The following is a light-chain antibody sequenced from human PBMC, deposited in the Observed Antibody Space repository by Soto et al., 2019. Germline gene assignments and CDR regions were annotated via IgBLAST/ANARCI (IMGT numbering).Light chain of an antibody. V-gene: IGKV3-20*01. CDR2: DAS. Sequence: EIVLTQSPGTLSLSPGERATLSCRASQSVSSSYLAWYQQKPGQAPRLLIYDASSRATGIPDRFSGSGSGKHFTITISRLELEDFAVYYCQQYGSSPSCTFGPGTKVDIQ. CDR1: QSVSSSY. J-gene: IGKJ3*01. CDR3: QQYGSSPSCT.